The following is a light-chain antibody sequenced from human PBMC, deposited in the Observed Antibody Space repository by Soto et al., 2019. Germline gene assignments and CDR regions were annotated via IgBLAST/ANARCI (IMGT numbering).Light chain of an antibody. CDR1: QSVGSN. J-gene: IGKJ2*01. CDR2: GAS. CDR3: QQYNNWPLEFT. Sequence: EIVMTQSPATLSVSPWERATLSCRATQSVGSNLAWYQQKPGQAPRLLIYGASTRATGIPARFSGSGSGTEFTLTISGLQSEDFAVYYCQQYNNWPLEFTFGQGTKLEIK. V-gene: IGKV3-15*01.